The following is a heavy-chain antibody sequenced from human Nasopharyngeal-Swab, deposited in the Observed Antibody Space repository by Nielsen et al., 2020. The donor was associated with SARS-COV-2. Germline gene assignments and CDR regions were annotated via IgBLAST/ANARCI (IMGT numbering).Heavy chain of an antibody. V-gene: IGHV3-30*02. CDR1: GFTFSTYA. CDR2: IWYDGSNK. D-gene: IGHD3-22*01. J-gene: IGHJ3*02. CDR3: ATDASGSGFAPDT. Sequence: GESLKISCAASGFTFSTYAMHWVRQAPGKGLEWVTFIWYDGSNKEYADAVKGRFTISRDNSKNTVFLQMNSLRVEDTAVYYCATDASGSGFAPDTWGQGTMVTVLS.